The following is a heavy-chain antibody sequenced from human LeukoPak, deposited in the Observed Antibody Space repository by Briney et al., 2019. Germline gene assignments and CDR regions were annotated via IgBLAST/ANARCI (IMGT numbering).Heavy chain of an antibody. CDR2: IYTSGST. CDR3: ARDMWMYYYGSGSYYYNWFDP. J-gene: IGHJ5*02. V-gene: IGHV4-4*07. CDR1: GGSISSYY. D-gene: IGHD3-10*01. Sequence: SETLSLTCTVSGGSISSYYWSWIRQPAGKGLEWIGRIYTSGSTNYNPSLKSRVTMSVDTSKNQFSLKLSSVTAADTAVYYCARDMWMYYYGSGSYYYNWFDPWGQGTLVTVSS.